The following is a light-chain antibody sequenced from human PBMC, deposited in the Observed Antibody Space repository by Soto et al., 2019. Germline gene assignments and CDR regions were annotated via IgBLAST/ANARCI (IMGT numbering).Light chain of an antibody. V-gene: IGLV2-18*02. CDR2: EVS. CDR1: SSDFGSYNR. CDR3: SSYTSSSTLVV. Sequence: QSALTQPPSVSGSPGQSVTISCTGTSSDFGSYNRVSWYQRPPGTGPKLVIYEVSNRPSGIPDRFSGSKSGNTASLTISGLQAEDEADYYCSSYTSSSTLVVFGTGTKLTVL. J-gene: IGLJ1*01.